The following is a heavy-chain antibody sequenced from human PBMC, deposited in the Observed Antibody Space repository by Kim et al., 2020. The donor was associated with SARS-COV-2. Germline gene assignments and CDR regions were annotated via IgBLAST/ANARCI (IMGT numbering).Heavy chain of an antibody. V-gene: IGHV1-8*01. D-gene: IGHD6-19*01. J-gene: IGHJ6*02. Sequence: ASVKVSCKASGYTFTSYDINWVRQATGQGLEWMGWMNPNSGNTGYAQKFQGRVTMTRNTSISTAYMELSSLRSEDTAVYYCAKGTSSGWRHGYYYYYGMDVWGQGTTVTVSS. CDR2: MNPNSGNT. CDR1: GYTFTSYD. CDR3: AKGTSSGWRHGYYYYYGMDV.